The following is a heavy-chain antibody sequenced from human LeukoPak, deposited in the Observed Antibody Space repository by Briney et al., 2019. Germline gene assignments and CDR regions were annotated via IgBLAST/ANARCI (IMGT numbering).Heavy chain of an antibody. J-gene: IGHJ3*02. CDR3: AREVEYYDSSGYRPHAFDI. CDR1: GGSISISNYY. Sequence: PSETLSLTCTVSGGSISISNYYWGWTRQPPGKGLEWFGSISYSGGTSYNPSLRSRDTISVDTSKNQFSLKLNSVTAADTAVYYCAREVEYYDSSGYRPHAFDIWGQGTVVTVSS. CDR2: ISYSGGT. D-gene: IGHD3-22*01. V-gene: IGHV4-39*02.